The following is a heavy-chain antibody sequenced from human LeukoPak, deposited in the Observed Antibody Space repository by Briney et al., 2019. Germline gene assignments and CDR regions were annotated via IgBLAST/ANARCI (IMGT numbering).Heavy chain of an antibody. J-gene: IGHJ4*02. V-gene: IGHV4/OR15-8*02. CDR2: ISLAGQT. CDR1: GGSISGTNW. CDR3: SRESGPFCPFGY. D-gene: IGHD1-26*01. Sequence: SETLSLTCGASGGSISGTNWWSWARQPPGQGLEWIGEISLAGQTNYNPSLNGRVTMSLDKSSNQLSLHLTSVTAADTATYFCSRESGPFCPFGYWGQGTLVIVSS.